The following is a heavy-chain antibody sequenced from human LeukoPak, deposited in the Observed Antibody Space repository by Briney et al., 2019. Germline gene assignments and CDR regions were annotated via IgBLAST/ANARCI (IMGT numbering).Heavy chain of an antibody. CDR2: IYPGDSDT. V-gene: IGHV5-51*01. J-gene: IGHJ5*02. CDR3: ARRNRGSPVEGNWFDP. CDR1: GYSFTSYW. Sequence: GESLKISCKGSGYSFTSYWIGWVRQMPGKGLEWMGIIYPGDSDTRYSPSFQGQVTISADKSISTAYLQWSSLKASDTAMYYCARRNRGSPVEGNWFDPWAREPWSPSPQ. D-gene: IGHD2/OR15-2a*01.